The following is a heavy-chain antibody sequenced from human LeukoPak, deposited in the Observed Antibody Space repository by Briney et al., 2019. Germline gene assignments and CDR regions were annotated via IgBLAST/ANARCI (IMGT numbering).Heavy chain of an antibody. J-gene: IGHJ4*02. CDR1: GGTFRDHP. V-gene: IGHV1-69*05. CDR2: VMPLFGTT. Sequence: SVKVSCTASGGTFRDHPVSWVRQAPGQGLEWMGGVMPLFGTTNYAQNFQGRVTITTDEPTSTVYMEVSSLTSDDTAVYYCARSKSVAYGFNYWGQGTLVIVSP. D-gene: IGHD4-17*01. CDR3: ARSKSVAYGFNY.